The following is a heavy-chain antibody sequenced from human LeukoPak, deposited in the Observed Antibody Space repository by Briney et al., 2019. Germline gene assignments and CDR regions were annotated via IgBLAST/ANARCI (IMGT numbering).Heavy chain of an antibody. D-gene: IGHD6-19*01. CDR1: GFTFSSYA. V-gene: IGHV3-23*01. CDR2: ISASGGST. CDR3: AKVVYSSGWYGYFQH. Sequence: GGSLRLSCAASGFTFSSYAMSWVRQAPGKGLEWVSAISASGGSTYYADSVKGRFTISRDNSKNTLYLQMNSLRAEDTAVYYCAKVVYSSGWYGYFQHWGQGTLVTVSS. J-gene: IGHJ1*01.